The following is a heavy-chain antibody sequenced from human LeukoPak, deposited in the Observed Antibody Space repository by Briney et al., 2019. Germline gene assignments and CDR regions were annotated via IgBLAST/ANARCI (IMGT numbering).Heavy chain of an antibody. J-gene: IGHJ5*02. V-gene: IGHV6-1*01. CDR1: GDSVTSNSSA. Sequence: PSQTLSLTCAISGDSVTSNSSAWNWISQSPSKGLEWLGRTYYRSKWYNNYAGSVKNRITINPDTSKNQFSLQVNSVTPEDTAVYYCARETYSALFPWGQGTLVTVSS. CDR3: ARETYSALFP. CDR2: TYYRSKWYN. D-gene: IGHD2-21*01.